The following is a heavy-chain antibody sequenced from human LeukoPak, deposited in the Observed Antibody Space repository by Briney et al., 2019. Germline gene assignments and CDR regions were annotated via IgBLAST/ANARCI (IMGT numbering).Heavy chain of an antibody. J-gene: IGHJ3*02. Sequence: PGGSLRLSCAASGFTFSSYGMHWVRQAPGKGLEWVAFIRYDGSNKYYADSVKGRFTISRDNSKNTLYLQMNSLRAEDTAVHYCAKGEIAAAGYYDAFDIWGQGTMVTVSS. CDR1: GFTFSSYG. CDR3: AKGEIAAAGYYDAFDI. CDR2: IRYDGSNK. V-gene: IGHV3-30*02. D-gene: IGHD6-13*01.